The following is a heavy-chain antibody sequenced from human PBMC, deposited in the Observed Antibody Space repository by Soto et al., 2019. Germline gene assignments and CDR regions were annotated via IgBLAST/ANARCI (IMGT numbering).Heavy chain of an antibody. D-gene: IGHD3-10*01. J-gene: IGHJ4*02. Sequence: GGSLRLSCAASGFTFSSYSMHWVRQAPGKGLVWVSRINSDGSSTSYADSVKGRFTISRDNAKNTLYLQMNSLRAEDTAVYYCARDRGEDYYGSGSYVDYWGQGTLVTVSS. CDR3: ARDRGEDYYGSGSYVDY. V-gene: IGHV3-74*01. CDR2: INSDGSST. CDR1: GFTFSSYS.